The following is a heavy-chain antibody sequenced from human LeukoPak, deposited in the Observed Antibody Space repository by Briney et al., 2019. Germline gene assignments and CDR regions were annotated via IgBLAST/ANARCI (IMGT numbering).Heavy chain of an antibody. Sequence: KPGGSLRLSCAASGFSFSTYSMIWVRQAPGKGLEWVSSVSGTSEYIYYADSVRGRFTISRDNAKNTVYLQMNSLRAEDTAVYYCATIRKGIAVADTDYWGQGTLVTVSS. CDR2: VSGTSEYI. J-gene: IGHJ4*02. V-gene: IGHV3-21*06. D-gene: IGHD6-19*01. CDR1: GFSFSTYS. CDR3: ATIRKGIAVADTDY.